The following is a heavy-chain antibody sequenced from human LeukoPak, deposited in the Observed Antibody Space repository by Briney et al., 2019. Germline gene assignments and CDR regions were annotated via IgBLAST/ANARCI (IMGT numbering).Heavy chain of an antibody. Sequence: SETLSLTCAVYGGSFSGYYWSWIRQPPGKGLEWIGEINHSGSTNYNPSLKSRVTMSVDTSKNQFSLKLSSVTAADTAVYYCARAPRDSSSSNYMRRFDYWGQGTLVTVSS. D-gene: IGHD3-22*01. J-gene: IGHJ4*02. CDR3: ARAPRDSSSSNYMRRFDY. V-gene: IGHV4-34*01. CDR2: INHSGST. CDR1: GGSFSGYY.